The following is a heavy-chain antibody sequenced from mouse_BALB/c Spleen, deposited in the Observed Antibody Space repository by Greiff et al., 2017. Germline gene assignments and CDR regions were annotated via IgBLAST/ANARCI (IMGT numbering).Heavy chain of an antibody. V-gene: IGHV1-87*01. J-gene: IGHJ4*01. CDR1: GYTFTSYW. CDR3: ARDGNYVRYYYAMDY. D-gene: IGHD2-1*01. CDR2: IYPGDGDT. Sequence: VQLQQSGAELARPGASVKLSCKASGYTFTSYWMQWVKQRPGQGLEWIGAIYPGDGDTRYTQKFKGKATLTADKSSSTAYMQLSSLASEDSAVYYCARDGNYVRYYYAMDYWGQGTSVTVSS.